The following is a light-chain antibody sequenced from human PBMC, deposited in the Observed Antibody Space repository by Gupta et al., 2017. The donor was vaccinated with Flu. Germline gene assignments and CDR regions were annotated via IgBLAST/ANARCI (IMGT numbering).Light chain of an antibody. CDR1: QSVLYSSNNENY. V-gene: IGKV4-1*01. CDR3: QQDDTTPYI. J-gene: IGKJ2*01. Sequence: DIVMTQSPDSLAVSLGERATINCKSSQSVLYSSNNENYLAWYQQKSGQPPKLLVYWASTRESGVPDRFSGSGSGTDFTLTISSLQAEDVAVYYCQQDDTTPYIFGQGTKLEIK. CDR2: WAS.